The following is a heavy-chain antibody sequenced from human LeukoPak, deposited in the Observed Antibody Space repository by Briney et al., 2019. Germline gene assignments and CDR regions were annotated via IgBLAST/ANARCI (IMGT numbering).Heavy chain of an antibody. CDR3: AKDNPDYYGSGSYYFDY. CDR2: IRYDGSGE. CDR1: GFTFRRDG. V-gene: IGHV3-30*02. J-gene: IGHJ4*02. D-gene: IGHD3-10*01. Sequence: PGGSLRLSCAASGFTFRRDGMHWVRQAPGKGLEWVAFIRYDGSGEYYADSVKGRFAISRDNSKNMLYLQMNSLTAEDTAMYYCAKDNPDYYGSGSYYFDYWGQGTLVTVSS.